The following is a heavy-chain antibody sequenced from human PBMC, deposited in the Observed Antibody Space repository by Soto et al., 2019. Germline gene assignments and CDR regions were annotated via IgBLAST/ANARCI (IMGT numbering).Heavy chain of an antibody. V-gene: IGHV1-69*02. Sequence: SVKVSCKASGGTFSSYTISWVRQAPGQGLEWMGRIIPILGIANYAQKFQGRVTITADKSTSTAYMELSSLRSEDTAVYYCASINFDKAMANTRGQHDYRTQRTLV. CDR3: ASINFDKAMANTRGQHDY. CDR1: GGTFSSYT. J-gene: IGHJ4*02. CDR2: IIPILGIA. D-gene: IGHD5-18*01.